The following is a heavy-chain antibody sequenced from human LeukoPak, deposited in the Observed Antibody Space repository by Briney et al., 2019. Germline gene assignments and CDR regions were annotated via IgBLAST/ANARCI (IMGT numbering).Heavy chain of an antibody. CDR2: IKQDGSEK. Sequence: GSLRLSCAASGFTFSSYWMSWVRQAPGKGLEWVANIKQDGSEKYYVDSVKGRFTISRDNAKNSLYLQMNSLRAEDKAVYYWARDVKLVVAPRSAPWAQETLVTAPS. D-gene: IGHD2-15*01. CDR1: GFTFSSYW. V-gene: IGHV3-7*01. CDR3: ARDVKLVVAPRSAP. J-gene: IGHJ5*02.